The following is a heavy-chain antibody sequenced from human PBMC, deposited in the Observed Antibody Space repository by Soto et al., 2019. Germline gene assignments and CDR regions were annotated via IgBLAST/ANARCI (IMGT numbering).Heavy chain of an antibody. J-gene: IGHJ5*02. CDR3: ASELAALTSFDR. Sequence: EVQLVESGGGLVQPGGSLRLSCAASGFTFSSYSMNWVRQAPGKGLEWVSYISSSSSTIYYADSVKGRFTISRDNAKNSLYLQMNSLRDEDTAVYYRASELAALTSFDRWGQGTLVTVSS. V-gene: IGHV3-48*02. CDR1: GFTFSSYS. D-gene: IGHD1-1*01. CDR2: ISSSSSTI.